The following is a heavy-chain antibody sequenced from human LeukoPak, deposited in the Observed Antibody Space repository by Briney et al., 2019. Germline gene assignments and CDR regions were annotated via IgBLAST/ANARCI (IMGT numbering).Heavy chain of an antibody. J-gene: IGHJ5*02. Sequence: SETLSLTCAVYGGSFSGYYWIWIRQPPGKGLEWIGEINHSGSTNYNPSLKSRVTISVDTSKNQFSLKLSSVTAADTAVYYCARGGFGGGENFGRTSGRPTSLTNNGSNPGGQETLVTVSP. CDR3: ARGGFGGGENFGRTSGRPTSLTNNGSNP. V-gene: IGHV4-34*01. D-gene: IGHD2-2*01. CDR2: INHSGST. CDR1: GGSFSGYY.